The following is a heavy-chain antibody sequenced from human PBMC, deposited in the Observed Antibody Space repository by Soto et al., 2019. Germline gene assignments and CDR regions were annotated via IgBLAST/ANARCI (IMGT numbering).Heavy chain of an antibody. Sequence: GGSLRLSCAASGFTFSSYWMSWVRQAPGKGLEWVANIKQDGSEKYYVDSGKGRFTISRDNAKNSLYLQMNSLRAEETAVYYCARDPTQLLWFGELYYYYYYMDVWGKGTTVTVSS. V-gene: IGHV3-7*01. D-gene: IGHD3-10*01. CDR1: GFTFSSYW. CDR2: IKQDGSEK. CDR3: ARDPTQLLWFGELYYYYYYMDV. J-gene: IGHJ6*03.